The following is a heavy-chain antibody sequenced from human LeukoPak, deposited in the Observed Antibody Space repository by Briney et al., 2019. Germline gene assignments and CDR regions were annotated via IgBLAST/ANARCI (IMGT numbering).Heavy chain of an antibody. J-gene: IGHJ3*02. CDR1: GGSISNHY. V-gene: IGHV4-59*11. CDR3: ARQGYDSSGYHDAFDI. Sequence: SETLSLTCTVSGGSISNHYWSWIRQPPGKGLEWIGYIYYSGSTNYNPSLKSRVTISVDTSKNQFTLKLSSVTAADTAVYYCARQGYDSSGYHDAFDIWGQGTMVTVSS. CDR2: IYYSGST. D-gene: IGHD3-22*01.